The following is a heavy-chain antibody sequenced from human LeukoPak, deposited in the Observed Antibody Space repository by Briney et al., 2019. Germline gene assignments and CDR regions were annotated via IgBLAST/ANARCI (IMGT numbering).Heavy chain of an antibody. V-gene: IGHV4-34*01. CDR3: ARGPTISETGYFDY. CDR1: GGSFSSYY. CDR2: INHRGDT. D-gene: IGHD1-1*01. J-gene: IGHJ4*03. Sequence: PSETLSLTCAVYGGSFSSYYWSWIRQSPGKGLEWIAEINHRGDTNYNPSVKSRVTISVDTSKNQFSLKVTSLTAADTAVYFCARGPTISETGYFDYWGQGTRVTVSS.